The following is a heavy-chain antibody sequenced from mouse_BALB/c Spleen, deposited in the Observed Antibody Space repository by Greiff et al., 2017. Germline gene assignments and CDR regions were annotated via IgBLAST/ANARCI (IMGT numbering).Heavy chain of an antibody. CDR2: ISSGGSYT. Sequence: EVKLMESGGGLVKPGGSLKLSCAASGFTFSSYAMSWVRQTPEKRLEWVATISSGGSYTYYPDSVKGRFTISRDNAKNTLYLQMSSLRSEDTAMYYCARPKCLGYGLDYWGQGTTLTVSS. V-gene: IGHV5-9-3*01. CDR1: GFTFSSYA. D-gene: IGHD1-1*02. J-gene: IGHJ2*01. CDR3: ARPKCLGYGLDY.